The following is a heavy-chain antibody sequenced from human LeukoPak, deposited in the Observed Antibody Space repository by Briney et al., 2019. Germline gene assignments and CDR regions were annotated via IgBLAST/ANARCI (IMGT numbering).Heavy chain of an antibody. CDR2: ISYDGSNK. J-gene: IGHJ4*02. D-gene: IGHD4-17*01. CDR1: GFTFSSYG. CDR3: AKDQAAFGDYDFDY. V-gene: IGHV3-30*18. Sequence: GGSLRLSCAASGFTFSSYGMHWVRQAPGKELEWVAVISYDGSNKYYADSVKGRFTISRDNSKNTLSLQMNSLRPEDTAVYFCAKDQAAFGDYDFDYWGQGTLVTVSP.